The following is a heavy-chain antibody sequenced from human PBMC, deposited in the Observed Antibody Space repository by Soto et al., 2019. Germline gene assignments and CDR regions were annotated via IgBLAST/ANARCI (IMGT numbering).Heavy chain of an antibody. CDR2: IWYDGSNK. Sequence: PGGSLRLSCAASGFTFCSYGMHWVRQAPVKGLEWVAVIWYDGSNKYYADSVKGRFTISRDNSKNTLYLQMNSLRAEDTAVYYCARVYYGDYGERYFDYWGQGTLVTVSS. V-gene: IGHV3-33*01. J-gene: IGHJ4*02. CDR1: GFTFCSYG. CDR3: ARVYYGDYGERYFDY. D-gene: IGHD4-17*01.